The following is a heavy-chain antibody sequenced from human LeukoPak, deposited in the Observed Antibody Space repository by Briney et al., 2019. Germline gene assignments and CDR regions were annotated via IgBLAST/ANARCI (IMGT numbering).Heavy chain of an antibody. CDR1: GYSISSGYN. V-gene: IGHV4-38-2*01. Sequence: SETLSLTCAVSGYSISSGYNWGWIRQPPGKGLGWIGSIYHSGSTYYIPSLKSRDTLSVDTSKNQFSRKLSSVTAADTAVYYCARSCGGVFDYGGQGTLVTVSS. J-gene: IGHJ4*02. CDR3: ARSCGGVFDY. CDR2: IYHSGST. D-gene: IGHD3-10*01.